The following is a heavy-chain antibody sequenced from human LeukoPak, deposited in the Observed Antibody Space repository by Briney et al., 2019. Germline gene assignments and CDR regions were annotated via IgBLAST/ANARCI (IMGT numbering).Heavy chain of an antibody. CDR2: IYPGDSDT. D-gene: IGHD5-12*01. J-gene: IGHJ4*02. V-gene: IGHV5-51*01. Sequence: GEALKISFQGSGCSFTSYWIGWGRRMPGKGGGWMGIIYPGDSDTRYSPSFQGQVTISADKSISTAYLQWSSLKASDTAMYYCARSDKDSGYDLFDYWGQETLVTVSS. CDR1: GCSFTSYW. CDR3: ARSDKDSGYDLFDY.